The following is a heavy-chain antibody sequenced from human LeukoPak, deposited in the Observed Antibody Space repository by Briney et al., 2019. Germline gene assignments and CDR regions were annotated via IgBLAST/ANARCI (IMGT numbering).Heavy chain of an antibody. CDR1: GGSISSYH. Sequence: SETLSLTCTVSGGSISSYHWSWIRQPPGKGLEWIGNIYTSGSTNYYPSLKRRVTISFDTSTNQFSLRLSYVTAADTAVYYCAGLENMGNSYNHMDVWGKGTTVAGPS. CDR3: AGLENMGNSYNHMDV. D-gene: IGHD1-26*01. V-gene: IGHV4-4*09. CDR2: IYTSGST. J-gene: IGHJ6*03.